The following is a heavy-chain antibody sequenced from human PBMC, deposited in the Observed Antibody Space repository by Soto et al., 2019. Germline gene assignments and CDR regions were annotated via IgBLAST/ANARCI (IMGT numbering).Heavy chain of an antibody. D-gene: IGHD3-9*01. J-gene: IGHJ4*02. Sequence: ASVKVSCKASGYTFTYRYLHWVRQAPGQALEWMGWITPFNGNTNYAQKFQDRVTITRDRSMSTAYMELSSLRSEDTAMYYCATFDDDILTGYGEDYWGQGTLVTVSS. CDR1: GYTFTYRY. CDR3: ATFDDDILTGYGEDY. CDR2: ITPFNGNT. V-gene: IGHV1-45*02.